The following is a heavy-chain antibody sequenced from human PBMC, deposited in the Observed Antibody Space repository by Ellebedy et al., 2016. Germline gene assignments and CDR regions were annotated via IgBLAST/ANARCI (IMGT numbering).Heavy chain of an antibody. Sequence: SETLSLXXTVSGGSISSSSYYWGWIRQPPGKGLEWIGSIYYSGSTYYNPSLKSRVTISVDRSKNQFSLKLSSVTAADTAVYYCARLTTVNWFDPWGQGTLVTVSS. J-gene: IGHJ5*02. CDR3: ARLTTVNWFDP. D-gene: IGHD4-17*01. CDR2: IYYSGST. V-gene: IGHV4-39*07. CDR1: GGSISSSSYY.